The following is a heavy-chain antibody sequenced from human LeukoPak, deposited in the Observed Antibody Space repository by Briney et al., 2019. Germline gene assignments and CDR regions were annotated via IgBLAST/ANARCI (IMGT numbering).Heavy chain of an antibody. CDR1: GYSFTNNW. CDR3: TRHGYYYGSGGYYNPWDY. Sequence: GESLKISCKGSGYSFTNNWIGWVRQVPGKGLEWVAIINPSDSNTKYSPSFQGQVTISADKSISTAYLQWKSLKASDTAMYYCTRHGYYYGSGGYYNPWDYWGQGTLVTVSS. J-gene: IGHJ4*02. CDR2: INPSDSNT. V-gene: IGHV5-51*01. D-gene: IGHD3-10*01.